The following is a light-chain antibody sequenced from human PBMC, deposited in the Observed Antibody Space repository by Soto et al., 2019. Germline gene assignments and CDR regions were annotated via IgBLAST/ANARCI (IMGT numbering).Light chain of an antibody. CDR1: QSIYKW. V-gene: IGKV1-5*01. CDR2: EAS. CDR3: QQYNTYWT. J-gene: IGKJ1*01. Sequence: DIPMTQSPSTLSASVGDRVTITCRASQSIYKWLAWYQQKPGKAPNLLIYEASNLENGVPSRFSGSGSETEFTLTISSMQPDDVANYYCQQYNTYWTFGQGTKVEIK.